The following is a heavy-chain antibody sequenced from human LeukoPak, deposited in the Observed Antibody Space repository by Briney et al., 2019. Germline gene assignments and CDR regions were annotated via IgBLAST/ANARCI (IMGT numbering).Heavy chain of an antibody. J-gene: IGHJ4*02. CDR1: GFTFSSYG. D-gene: IGHD3-22*01. V-gene: IGHV3-33*01. Sequence: GGSLRLSCAASGFTFSSYGMHWVRQAPGKGLEWVADIWYDGSKKYYADSVKGRFTISRDNSKNTLYLQMNSLRAEDTAVYYCARDTYDSSGYSYGIYWGQGTLVTVSS. CDR3: ARDTYDSSGYSYGIY. CDR2: IWYDGSKK.